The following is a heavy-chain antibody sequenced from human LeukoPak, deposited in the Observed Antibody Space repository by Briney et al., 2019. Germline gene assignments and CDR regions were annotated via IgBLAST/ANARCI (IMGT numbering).Heavy chain of an antibody. J-gene: IGHJ6*03. Sequence: ASVKVSCKASGYTFTSYDINWVRQATGQGLEWMGWMNPNSGNTGYAQKFQGRVTMTRNTSISTAYMELSSLRSEDTAVYYCARARRGYSGNYYMDVWGKGTTVTISS. CDR1: GYTFTSYD. CDR2: MNPNSGNT. CDR3: ARARRGYSGNYYMDV. V-gene: IGHV1-8*01. D-gene: IGHD5-12*01.